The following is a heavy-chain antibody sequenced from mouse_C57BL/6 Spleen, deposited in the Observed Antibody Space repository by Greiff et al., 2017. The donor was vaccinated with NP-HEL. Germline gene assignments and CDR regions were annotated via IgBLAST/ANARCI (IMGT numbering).Heavy chain of an antibody. CDR2: IDPEGGDT. CDR1: GFNITDYY. J-gene: IGHJ4*01. CDR3: TDAEDY. V-gene: IGHV14-1*01. Sequence: VQLQQSGAELVRPGASVKLSCTASGFNITDYYMHWVKQRPEQGLEWIGRIDPEGGDTEYAAKFQGKATMTADTSSSTAYLQLSSLTSEDTAVYFCTDAEDYWGQGTSVTVSS.